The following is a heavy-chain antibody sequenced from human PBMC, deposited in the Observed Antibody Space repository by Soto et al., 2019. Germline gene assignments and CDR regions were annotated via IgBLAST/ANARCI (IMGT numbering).Heavy chain of an antibody. Sequence: GPSLRLSSPASGFTFDDYTMHCVRQAPGKGLGWVSLISWDGGSTYYADSVKGRFTISRDNSKNSLYLQMNSLRTEDTALYYCAKDNDREITGTFVYWGQGT. V-gene: IGHV3-43*01. CDR3: AKDNDREITGTFVY. CDR2: ISWDGGST. D-gene: IGHD1-7*01. CDR1: GFTFDDYT. J-gene: IGHJ4*02.